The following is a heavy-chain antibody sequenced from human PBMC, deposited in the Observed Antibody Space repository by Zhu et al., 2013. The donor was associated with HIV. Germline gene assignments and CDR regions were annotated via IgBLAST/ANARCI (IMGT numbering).Heavy chain of an antibody. V-gene: IGHV1-18*01. CDR1: GYTFTSYG. J-gene: IGHJ6*03. Sequence: QVQLVQSGAEVKKPGASVKVSCKASGYTFTSYGISWVRQAPGQGLEWMGWISAYNGNTNYAQKLQGRVTMTTDTSTSTAYMELRSLRSDDTAVYYCASSIAAGGVGWDYHYMDVWGKGATVTVSS. D-gene: IGHD6-13*01. CDR2: ISAYNGNT. CDR3: ASSIAAGGVGWDYHYMDV.